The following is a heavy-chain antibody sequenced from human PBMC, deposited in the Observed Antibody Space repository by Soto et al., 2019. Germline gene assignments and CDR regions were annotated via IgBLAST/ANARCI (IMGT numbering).Heavy chain of an antibody. D-gene: IGHD3-3*01. J-gene: IGHJ5*02. V-gene: IGHV3-48*03. CDR3: ARGEWLLDL. CDR1: GFTFSSYE. CDR2: ITPSGHTI. Sequence: EVQLVESGGGSVPPGGSLRLSCAASGFTFSSYEMNWVRQAPWKGLEWVSYITPSGHTIYYSDSVKGRFTISRDNAKNSVYLQMNSLRAEDTAVYFCARGEWLLDLWGQGTLVTVSS.